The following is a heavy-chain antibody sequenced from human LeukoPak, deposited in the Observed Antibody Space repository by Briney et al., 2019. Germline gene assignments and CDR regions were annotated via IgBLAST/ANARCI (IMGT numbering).Heavy chain of an antibody. CDR1: GGSISSSSYY. V-gene: IGHV4-39*01. Sequence: SETLSLTCTVSGGSISSSSYYWVWIRQPPGKGLEWIGSIYYSGSTYYNPSLKSRVTISVDTSKNQFSLKLSSVTAADTAVYYCARHGVNRGYYGSGSYYISLNWFDPWGQGTLVTVSS. CDR3: ARHGVNRGYYGSGSYYISLNWFDP. J-gene: IGHJ5*02. CDR2: IYYSGST. D-gene: IGHD3-10*01.